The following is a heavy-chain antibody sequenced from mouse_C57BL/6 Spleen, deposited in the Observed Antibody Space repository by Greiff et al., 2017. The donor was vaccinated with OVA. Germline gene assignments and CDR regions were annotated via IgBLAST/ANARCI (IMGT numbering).Heavy chain of an antibody. Sequence: VQLQQSGAELVRPGASVTLSCKASGYTFTDYEMHWVKQTPVHGLEWIGAIDPETGGTAYNQKFKGKAILTADKSSSTAYMERRSLTSEDSAVYYCTRDEVYYYGSSYDYWGQGTTLTVSS. V-gene: IGHV1-15*01. CDR3: TRDEVYYYGSSYDY. CDR1: GYTFTDYE. CDR2: IDPETGGT. D-gene: IGHD1-1*01. J-gene: IGHJ2*01.